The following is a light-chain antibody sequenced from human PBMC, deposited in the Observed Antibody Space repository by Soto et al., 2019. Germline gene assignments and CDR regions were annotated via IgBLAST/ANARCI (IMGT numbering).Light chain of an antibody. CDR1: QGIRND. J-gene: IGKJ5*01. V-gene: IGKV1-17*01. CDR2: AAS. Sequence: IQVTQSPSSLSASLGDRVTITCRASQGIRNDLGWYQQKPGKAPKLLIYAASTLESGVPSRFSATVSGTEFSLTITSLQPEDFATYYCQQLFDSPITFGQGTRLEIK. CDR3: QQLFDSPIT.